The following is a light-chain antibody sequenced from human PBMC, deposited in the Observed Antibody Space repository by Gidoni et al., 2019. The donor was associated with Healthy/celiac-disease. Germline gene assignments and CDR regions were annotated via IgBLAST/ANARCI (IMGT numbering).Light chain of an antibody. CDR1: QSVSSY. CDR3: QQRSNWPT. J-gene: IGKJ2*01. CDR2: DAS. V-gene: IGKV3-11*01. Sequence: EIVLPPSPATLSLSPGERATLSCRASQSVSSYLAWYQQKPGQGPRLLNYDASNRATGIPARFSGSGSGTDVTLTISSLGPEEFAVDYCQQRSNWPTFSQGSKLEIK.